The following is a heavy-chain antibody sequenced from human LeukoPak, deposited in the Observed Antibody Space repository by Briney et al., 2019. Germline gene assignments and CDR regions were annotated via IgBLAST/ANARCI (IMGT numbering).Heavy chain of an antibody. J-gene: IGHJ4*02. CDR2: IYYSGST. CDR3: ARTRAIFGVVMVFDY. D-gene: IGHD3-3*01. CDR1: GGSISSSSYY. Sequence: PSETLSLTCTVSGGSISSSSYYWGWIRQPPGKGLEWIGSIYYSGSTYYNPSLKSRVTISVDTSKNQFSLKLSSVTAADTAVYYCARTRAIFGVVMVFDYWGQGTLVTVSS. V-gene: IGHV4-39*07.